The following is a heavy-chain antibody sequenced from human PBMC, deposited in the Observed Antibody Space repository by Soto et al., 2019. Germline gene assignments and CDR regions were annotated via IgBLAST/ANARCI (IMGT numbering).Heavy chain of an antibody. V-gene: IGHV4-31*03. CDR3: ARLADRLDCSGGRCKPGSYYLES. CDR2: IYYTVTT. J-gene: IGHJ4*02. Sequence: SETLSLTCTVSGASINSATYYCTWIRQFPGKGLEWVGYIYYTVTTYYIPSLKSRLTMSVHTSKNQFSLRLSSVTTADTAVYYCARLADRLDCSGGRCKPGSYYLESWSQGTMVTVSS. D-gene: IGHD2-15*01. CDR1: GASINSATYY.